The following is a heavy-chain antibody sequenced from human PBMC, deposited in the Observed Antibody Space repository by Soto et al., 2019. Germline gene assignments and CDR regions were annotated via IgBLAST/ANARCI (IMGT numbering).Heavy chain of an antibody. D-gene: IGHD3-22*01. Sequence: ASVKVSCKASGYTFTTYDIHLVRQAPGQGLEWMGIINPSGGSTSYSQKFQGRVTMTRDTSTSIVYMELSSLRSEDTAVYYCARDRFYYYDSSGYLTPSWAFDIWGQGTMVTVS. CDR2: INPSGGST. J-gene: IGHJ3*02. V-gene: IGHV1-46*01. CDR3: ARDRFYYYDSSGYLTPSWAFDI. CDR1: GYTFTTYD.